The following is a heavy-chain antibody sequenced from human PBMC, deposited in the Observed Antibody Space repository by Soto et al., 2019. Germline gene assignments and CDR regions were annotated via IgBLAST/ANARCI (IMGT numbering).Heavy chain of an antibody. CDR1: GFTFSTYA. Sequence: AGGSLRLSCAASGFTFSTYAMSWVRQAPGKGLEWVSAISGTGGSTYYADSVKGRFTISRDNSKNTLYLQMNSLRAEDTAVYYCAKNWDTTSSSSSHWGQGTLVTSPQ. D-gene: IGHD6-6*01. J-gene: IGHJ4*02. V-gene: IGHV3-23*01. CDR3: AKNWDTTSSSSSH. CDR2: ISGTGGST.